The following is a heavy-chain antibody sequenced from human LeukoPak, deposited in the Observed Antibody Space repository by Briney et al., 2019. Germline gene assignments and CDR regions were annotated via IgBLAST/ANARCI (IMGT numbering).Heavy chain of an antibody. CDR2: IRGSGGGT. Sequence: EESLRLSCAASGFTSSNYGMSWVRQAPGKGLEWVSVIRGSGGGTYYADSVKGRFTISRDNSKNTLYLQMNSLRAEDTAVYYCARADVRSNYYYYMDVWGKGTTVTVSS. CDR1: GFTSSNYG. CDR3: ARADVRSNYYYYMDV. D-gene: IGHD6-6*01. V-gene: IGHV3-23*01. J-gene: IGHJ6*03.